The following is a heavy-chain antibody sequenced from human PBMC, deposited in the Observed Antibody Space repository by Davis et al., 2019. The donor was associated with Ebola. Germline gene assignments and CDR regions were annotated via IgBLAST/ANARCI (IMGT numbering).Heavy chain of an antibody. J-gene: IGHJ6*02. V-gene: IGHV3-30*03. D-gene: IGHD4-23*01. CDR2: ISYDGSNK. CDR3: ARALRQLRGYYYYGMDV. CDR1: GFTFSSYG. Sequence: GESLKISCAASGFTFSSYGMHWVRQAPGKGLEWVAVISYDGSNKYYADSVKGRFTISRDNSKNTLYLQMNSLRAEDTAVYYCARALRQLRGYYYYGMDVWGQGTTVTVSS.